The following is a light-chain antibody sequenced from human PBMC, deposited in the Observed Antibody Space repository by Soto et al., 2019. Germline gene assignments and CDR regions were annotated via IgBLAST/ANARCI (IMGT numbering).Light chain of an antibody. V-gene: IGKV2-24*01. Sequence: DVVMTQTPLSSPVTLGQPASISCRSSESLVHSDGNTYLSWLHQRPGQPPRLLIYKVSNRFSGXTXRXXGSGAGTDFTLKISRVEAEDVGIYYCMQATQFRPYTFGQGTKLEIK. J-gene: IGKJ2*01. CDR3: MQATQFRPYT. CDR2: KVS. CDR1: ESLVHSDGNTY.